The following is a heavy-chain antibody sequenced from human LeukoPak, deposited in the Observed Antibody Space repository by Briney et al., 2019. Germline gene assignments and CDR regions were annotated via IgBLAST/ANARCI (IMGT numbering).Heavy chain of an antibody. CDR3: ARVATQRGPHPSGSYYRRGVESYYFDY. D-gene: IGHD1-26*01. V-gene: IGHV1-2*02. CDR2: INPNSGGT. CDR1: GYTFTGYY. J-gene: IGHJ4*02. Sequence: ASVKVSCKASGYTFTGYYMHWVRQAPGQGLEWMGWINPNSGGTNYAQKFQGRVTMTRDTSISTAYMELSRLRSDDTAVYYCARVATQRGPHPSGSYYRRGVESYYFDYWGQGTLVTVSS.